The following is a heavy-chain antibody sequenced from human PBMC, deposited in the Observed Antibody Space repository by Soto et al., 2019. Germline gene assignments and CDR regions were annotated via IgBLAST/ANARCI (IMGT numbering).Heavy chain of an antibody. CDR3: AKDLRDWNDEVYFDY. J-gene: IGHJ4*02. CDR1: GFTFSSYA. V-gene: IGHV3-23*01. Sequence: GGSLRLSCAASGFTFSSYAMSWVRQAPGKGLEWVSAISGSGGSTYYADSVKGRFTISRDNPKNTLYLQMNSLRAEDTAVYYYAKDLRDWNDEVYFDYWGQGTLVTVSS. D-gene: IGHD1-1*01. CDR2: ISGSGGST.